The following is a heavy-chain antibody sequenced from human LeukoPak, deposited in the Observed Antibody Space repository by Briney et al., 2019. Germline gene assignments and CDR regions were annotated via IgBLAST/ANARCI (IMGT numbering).Heavy chain of an antibody. CDR3: ARLVAVAGNRNFDY. J-gene: IGHJ4*02. CDR2: ISSSGSTI. V-gene: IGHV3-48*04. Sequence: GSLRLSCAASGFTFSSYSMNWVRQAPGKGLEWVSYISSSGSTIYYADSVKGRFTISRGNAKNSLYLQMNSLRAEDTAVYYCARLVAVAGNRNFDYWGQGTLVTVSS. CDR1: GFTFSSYS. D-gene: IGHD6-19*01.